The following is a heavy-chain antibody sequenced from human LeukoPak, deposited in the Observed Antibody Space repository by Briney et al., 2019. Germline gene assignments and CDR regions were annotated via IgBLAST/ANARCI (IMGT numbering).Heavy chain of an antibody. Sequence: GGSLRLSCAASGFTFDDYGMSWVRHAPGKGLEWVSGINWNGGSTGYADSVKGRFTISRDNAKNSLYLQMNSLRAEDTALYYCARGRPYYDSSGYSYYYYMDVWGKGTTVTVSS. V-gene: IGHV3-20*04. J-gene: IGHJ6*03. D-gene: IGHD3-22*01. CDR1: GFTFDDYG. CDR3: ARGRPYYDSSGYSYYYYMDV. CDR2: INWNGGST.